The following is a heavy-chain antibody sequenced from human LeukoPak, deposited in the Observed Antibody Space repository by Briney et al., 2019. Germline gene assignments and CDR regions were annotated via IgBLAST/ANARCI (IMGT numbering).Heavy chain of an antibody. CDR3: AREKLADSSKDY. J-gene: IGHJ4*02. V-gene: IGHV4-61*02. CDR1: GGSISSGSYY. CDR2: IYTSGST. Sequence: SQTLSLTCTVSGGSISSGSYYWSWIRQPAGKGLEWIGRIYTSGSTNYNPSLKSRVTISVDTSKNQFSLKLSSVTAADTAVYYCAREKLADSSKDYWGQGTLVTVSS. D-gene: IGHD3-22*01.